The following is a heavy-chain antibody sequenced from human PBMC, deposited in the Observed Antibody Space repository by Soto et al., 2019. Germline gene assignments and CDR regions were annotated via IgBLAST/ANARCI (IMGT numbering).Heavy chain of an antibody. D-gene: IGHD3-16*01. V-gene: IGHV3-74*01. J-gene: IGHJ4*02. CDR1: GFTFSSYW. Sequence: EVQLVESGGGLVQPGGYLRLTCEASGFTFSSYWMHWVRQAPGKGLVWVSRTNKDASGTTYADSVKGRFTIFRDNARNTLYLQMNSLRAEDTAVYYCARGGTYNFDYWGQGTLVTVSS. CDR3: ARGGTYNFDY. CDR2: TNKDASGT.